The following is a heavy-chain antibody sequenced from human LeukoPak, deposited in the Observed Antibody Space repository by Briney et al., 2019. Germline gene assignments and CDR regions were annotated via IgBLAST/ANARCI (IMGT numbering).Heavy chain of an antibody. Sequence: PAETLSLTCTVSGGSISSHYWSWIRQPPGKGLEWLGYIYYSGSTNYNPSLKSRVTISVDKSKNQCSLKLSSVTAADAAVYYCARDAASNWFDTWGQGTLVTVSS. CDR2: IYYSGST. CDR1: GGSISSHY. CDR3: ARDAASNWFDT. J-gene: IGHJ5*02. V-gene: IGHV4-59*11. D-gene: IGHD6-25*01.